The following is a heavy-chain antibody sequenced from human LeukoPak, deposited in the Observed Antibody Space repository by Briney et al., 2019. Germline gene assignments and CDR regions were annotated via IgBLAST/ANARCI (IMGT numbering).Heavy chain of an antibody. CDR2: IYYSGST. CDR3: ARPSGSYPKYYFDC. D-gene: IGHD1-26*01. J-gene: IGHJ4*02. CDR1: GGSISSSSCY. Sequence: PSETLSLTCTVSGGSISSSSCYWGWIRQPPGKGLEWIGSIYYSGSTYYNPSLKSRVTISVDTSKNQFSLKLSSVTAADTAVYYCARPSGSYPKYYFDCWGQGTLVTVSS. V-gene: IGHV4-39*01.